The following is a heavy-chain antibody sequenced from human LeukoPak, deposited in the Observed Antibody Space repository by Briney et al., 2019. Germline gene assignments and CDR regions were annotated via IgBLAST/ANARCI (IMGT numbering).Heavy chain of an antibody. V-gene: IGHV3-33*01. CDR1: GFIFSSHG. CDR2: IGHDGSSQ. J-gene: IGHJ4*02. CDR3: ARDRAWNYFDY. Sequence: PGKSLRLSCVSSGFIFSSHGMQWVRQAPGKGLEWVAVIGHDGSSQNYADSVEGRFTISRDNSKNTLYLQMDSLRAEDTAVYYCARDRAWNYFDYWGQGTLVTVSS. D-gene: IGHD3-3*01.